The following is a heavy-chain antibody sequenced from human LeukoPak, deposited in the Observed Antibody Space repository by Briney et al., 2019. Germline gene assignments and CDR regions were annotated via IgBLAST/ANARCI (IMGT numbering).Heavy chain of an antibody. CDR2: ISYDGSNK. D-gene: IGHD3-3*01. CDR1: GFTFSSYG. Sequence: PGGSLRLSCAASGFTFSSYGMHWVRQAPGKGLEWVAVISYDGSNKYYADSVKGRFTISRDNSKNTLYLQMNSLRAEDTAVYYCAKDSPRFWSGKGAATDYWGQGTLVTVSS. V-gene: IGHV3-30*18. CDR3: AKDSPRFWSGKGAATDY. J-gene: IGHJ4*02.